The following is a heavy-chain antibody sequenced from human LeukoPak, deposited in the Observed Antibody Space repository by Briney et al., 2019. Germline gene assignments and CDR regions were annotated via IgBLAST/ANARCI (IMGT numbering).Heavy chain of an antibody. Sequence: GGSLRLSCAGSGFTFSSYSMNWVRQAPGKGLEWVSSISSSSSYIYYADSVKGRFTISRDNAKNSLYLQMNSLRAEDTAVYYCARDYGAAAGPYYYYGMDVWGQGTTVTVSS. V-gene: IGHV3-21*01. CDR3: ARDYGAAAGPYYYYGMDV. CDR2: ISSSSSYI. D-gene: IGHD6-13*01. CDR1: GFTFSSYS. J-gene: IGHJ6*02.